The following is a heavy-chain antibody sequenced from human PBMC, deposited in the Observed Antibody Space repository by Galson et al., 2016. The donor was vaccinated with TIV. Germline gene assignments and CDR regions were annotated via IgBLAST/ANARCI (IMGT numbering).Heavy chain of an antibody. CDR2: INGDGSNS. J-gene: IGHJ6*02. CDR3: ARALDYFKSSAYSYRSDFYYYAMDA. Sequence: SLRLSCAASGFTFRSYWMHWVRQAPGKGPMWVARINGDGSNSDYADSVEGRFTISRDNAKTTLSLQMNSLRAEDTAVYFCARALDYFKSSAYSYRSDFYYYAMDAWGLGTTVTVS. CDR1: GFTFRSYW. V-gene: IGHV3-74*01. D-gene: IGHD2/OR15-2a*01.